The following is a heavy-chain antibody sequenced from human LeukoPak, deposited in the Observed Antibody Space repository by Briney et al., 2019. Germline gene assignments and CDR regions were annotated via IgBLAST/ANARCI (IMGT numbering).Heavy chain of an antibody. CDR2: INPNSGGT. J-gene: IGHJ4*02. D-gene: IGHD3-9*01. Sequence: GPSVKVSCEASGYTFTRYYMHWVRQAPRQGLEWMGWINPNSGGTNYAQKFQGRVTMTRDTSISTAYMELSRLRSDDTAVYDCARADILTGYSTLDYWGQGTLVTVSS. CDR3: ARADILTGYSTLDY. V-gene: IGHV1-2*02. CDR1: GYTFTRYY.